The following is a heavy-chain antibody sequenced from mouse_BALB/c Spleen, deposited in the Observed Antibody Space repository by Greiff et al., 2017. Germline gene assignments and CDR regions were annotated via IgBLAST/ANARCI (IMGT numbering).Heavy chain of an antibody. CDR3: TRCPMITEAWFAY. D-gene: IGHD2-4*01. V-gene: IGHV1-5*01. Sequence: VQLKESGTVLARPGASVKMSCKASGYTFTSYWMHWVKQRPGQGLEWIGAIYPGNSDTSYNQKFKGKAKLTAVTSTSTAYMELSSLTNEDSAVYYCTRCPMITEAWFAYWGQGTLVTVSA. J-gene: IGHJ3*01. CDR1: GYTFTSYW. CDR2: IYPGNSDT.